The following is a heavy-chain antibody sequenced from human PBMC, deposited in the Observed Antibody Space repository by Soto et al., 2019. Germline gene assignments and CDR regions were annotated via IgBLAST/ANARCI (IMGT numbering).Heavy chain of an antibody. V-gene: IGHV4-30-4*01. CDR3: VRERVEFDSSGYPSRYIHI. J-gene: IGHJ4*02. D-gene: IGHD3-22*01. CDR2: IFYSGST. CDR1: GGPISGDYY. Sequence: QVQLQESGPRLVRPSETLSLTCNVSGGPISGDYYWSWIRQPPGKGLEWIGYIFYSGSTYYKPSLKSRVTQSVDTSKNKYSLRRSSVTADDTAVYYGVRERVEFDSSGYPSRYIHIWGQGILDTVSS.